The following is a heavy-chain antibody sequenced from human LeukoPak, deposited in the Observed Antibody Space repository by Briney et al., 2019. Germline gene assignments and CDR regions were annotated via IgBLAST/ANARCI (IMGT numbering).Heavy chain of an antibody. Sequence: GGSLRLSCAASGITVSSNYMSWVRQAPGKGLEWVSVIHSGGSTYYADSVKGRFTISRDNSKNTLYLQMNSLRAEDTAVYYCAREGRGSNRSWYYDYWGQGTLVTVSS. J-gene: IGHJ4*02. V-gene: IGHV3-66*02. CDR3: AREGRGSNRSWYYDY. D-gene: IGHD6-13*01. CDR2: IHSGGST. CDR1: GITVSSNY.